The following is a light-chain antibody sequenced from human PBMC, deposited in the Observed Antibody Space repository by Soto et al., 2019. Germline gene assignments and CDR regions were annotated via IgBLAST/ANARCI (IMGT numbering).Light chain of an antibody. V-gene: IGLV2-23*01. CDR3: CSYAGSSTYV. CDR2: EGS. Sequence: QSVLTQPASVSGSPGQSITISCTGTSGVVASYNFVSWYQQHPGKAPKLMIYEGSKRPSGVSSRFSGSKSGNTASLTISGLQAEDEADYYCCSYAGSSTYVFGTGTKVTVL. CDR1: SGVVASYNF. J-gene: IGLJ1*01.